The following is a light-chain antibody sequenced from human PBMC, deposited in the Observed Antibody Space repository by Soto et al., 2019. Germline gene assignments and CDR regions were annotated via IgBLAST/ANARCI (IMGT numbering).Light chain of an antibody. J-gene: IGLJ3*02. CDR2: GNS. CDR3: AAWDDNLPGWV. V-gene: IGLV1-40*01. CDR1: SSNIGAGYD. Sequence: QSVLTQPPSVSGAPGQRVTISCTGSSSNIGAGYDVHWYQQLPGTAPKLLIYGNSNRPSGVPDRFSGSKSGTSASLAITGLQAEDEADYYCAAWDDNLPGWVFGGGTKLTVL.